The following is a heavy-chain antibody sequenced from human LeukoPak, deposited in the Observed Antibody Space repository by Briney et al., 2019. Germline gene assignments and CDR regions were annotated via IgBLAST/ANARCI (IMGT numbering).Heavy chain of an antibody. CDR1: GFTFSRYS. V-gene: IGHV3-21*01. CDR2: ISTSSSYI. J-gene: IGHJ6*03. CDR3: ARDGSIPWGYYMDV. D-gene: IGHD2-2*02. Sequence: GSLRLSCAVSGFTFSRYSMNWVRQAPGKGLEWVSFISTSSSYIYYADSVKGRFTISRDSAKNSLYLQMNSLRAEDTAVYYCARDGSIPWGYYMDVWGKGTTVTISS.